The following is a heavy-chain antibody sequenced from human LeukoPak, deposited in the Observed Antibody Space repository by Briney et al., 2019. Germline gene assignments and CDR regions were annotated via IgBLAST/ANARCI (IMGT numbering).Heavy chain of an antibody. J-gene: IGHJ4*02. CDR1: GFTFSSNA. Sequence: GGTLRLSSAASGFTFSSNAMSWVRPAPGKGLDWVSAISGSDGSTYYANSVKGRFTISRDSSKNTLYLQMDSLRAEDTAVYYCAKAHNYCSGGSCYGGLDYWGQGTLVTVSS. CDR2: ISGSDGST. CDR3: AKAHNYCSGGSCYGGLDY. V-gene: IGHV3-23*01. D-gene: IGHD2-15*01.